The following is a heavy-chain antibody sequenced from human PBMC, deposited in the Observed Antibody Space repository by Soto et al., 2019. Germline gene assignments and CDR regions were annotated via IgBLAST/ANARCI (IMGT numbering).Heavy chain of an antibody. CDR3: AKERMTMVRGVNNYFDY. CDR2: ISGSGGST. V-gene: IGHV3-23*01. Sequence: PGGSLRLSCAASGFTFSSYAMSWVRQAPGKGLEWVSGISGSGGSTYYADSVKGRFTISRDNSKNTLYLQMNSLRAEDTAVYYCAKERMTMVRGVNNYFDYWGQGTLVTVSS. CDR1: GFTFSSYA. J-gene: IGHJ4*02. D-gene: IGHD3-10*01.